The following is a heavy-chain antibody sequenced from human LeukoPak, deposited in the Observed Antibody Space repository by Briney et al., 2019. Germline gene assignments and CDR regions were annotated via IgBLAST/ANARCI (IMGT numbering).Heavy chain of an antibody. CDR1: GFAVSSNY. CDR3: AKLKGWYGEGYFDY. J-gene: IGHJ4*02. Sequence: GGSLRLSCAASGFAVSSNYMSWVRQAPGKGLEWVSVIYSDGRTYYADSVKGRFTISRDISKNTPFLQMTSLRAEDTAVYYCAKLKGWYGEGYFDYWGQGTLVTVSS. CDR2: IYSDGRT. D-gene: IGHD3-10*01. V-gene: IGHV3-53*01.